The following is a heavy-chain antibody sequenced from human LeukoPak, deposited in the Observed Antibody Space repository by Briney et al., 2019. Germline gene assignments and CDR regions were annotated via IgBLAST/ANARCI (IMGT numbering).Heavy chain of an antibody. J-gene: IGHJ5*02. D-gene: IGHD6-13*01. CDR2: ISYDGSNK. V-gene: IGHV3-30*18. CDR1: GFTFSSYG. CDR3: AKDLGSSWGNWFDP. Sequence: GGSLRLSCAASGFTFSSYGMHWVRQAPGKGLEWVAVISYDGSNKYYADSVKGRFTISRDNSKNTLYLQMNSLRAEDTAVYYCAKDLGSSWGNWFDPWGQGTLVTVSS.